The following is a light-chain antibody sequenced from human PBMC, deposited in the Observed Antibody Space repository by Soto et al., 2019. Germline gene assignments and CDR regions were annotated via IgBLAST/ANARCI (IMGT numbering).Light chain of an antibody. CDR2: SAS. Sequence: DIHMTQSPSTLSASVGDRATITCRASESINNWVAWYQQKPGKAPKLLISSASTLESGVPSRFSGSGSGTEFTLTISSVQPDDFATYYCHQYNRYLWTFGQGTKVDIK. J-gene: IGKJ1*01. V-gene: IGKV1-5*01. CDR1: ESINNW. CDR3: HQYNRYLWT.